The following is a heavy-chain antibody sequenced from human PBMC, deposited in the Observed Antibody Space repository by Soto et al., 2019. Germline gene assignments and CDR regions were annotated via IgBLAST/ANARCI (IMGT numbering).Heavy chain of an antibody. J-gene: IGHJ4*02. D-gene: IGHD3-10*01. CDR1: GGSFSSYY. V-gene: IGHV4-59*12. Sequence: SETLSLTRTVAGGSFSSYYRSWIRQPPGKGLEWIGYIYYSGSTNYNPSLKSRVTISVDTSKNQFSLKLSSVTAADTAVYYCAVYPRDYYTSRTAGPFDWWGRGTRVTVSS. CDR3: AVYPRDYYTSRTAGPFDW. CDR2: IYYSGST.